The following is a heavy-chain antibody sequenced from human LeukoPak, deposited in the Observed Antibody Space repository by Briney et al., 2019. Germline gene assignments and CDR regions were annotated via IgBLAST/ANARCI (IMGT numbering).Heavy chain of an antibody. Sequence: PGGSLRPSCAASGFTFSSYAMPWVRQAPGKGLEYVSAISSNGGSTYYANSVKGRFTISRDNSKNTLYLQMGSLRAEDMAVYYCARVSYYYDSSGYLDAFDIWGQGTMVTVSS. CDR3: ARVSYYYDSSGYLDAFDI. CDR2: ISSNGGST. D-gene: IGHD3-22*01. V-gene: IGHV3-64*01. J-gene: IGHJ3*02. CDR1: GFTFSSYA.